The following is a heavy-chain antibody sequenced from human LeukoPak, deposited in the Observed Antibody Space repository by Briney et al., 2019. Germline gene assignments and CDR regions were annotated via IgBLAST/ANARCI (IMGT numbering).Heavy chain of an antibody. V-gene: IGHV6-1*01. CDR2: TYYRSKWHY. CDR3: ARQSSTDYYYYGLDV. D-gene: IGHD1-1*01. Sequence: SQTLSLTCAISGDRVSSNSAAWNWIRQSPSRGLEWLGRTYYRSKWHYDYAESVKRRITVNPDTSKIQFFLQLNSVTPEDTAVYYCARQSSTDYYYYGLDVWGQGTTVAVSS. CDR1: GDRVSSNSAA. J-gene: IGHJ6*02.